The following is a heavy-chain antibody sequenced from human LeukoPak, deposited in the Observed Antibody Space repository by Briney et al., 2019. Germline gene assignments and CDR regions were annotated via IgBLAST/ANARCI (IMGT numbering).Heavy chain of an antibody. CDR1: GFTFSSYA. CDR3: ARKTVMVAAPFDY. D-gene: IGHD2-15*01. J-gene: IGHJ4*02. V-gene: IGHV3-21*01. Sequence: SGGSLRLSCAASGFTFSSYAMSWVRQAPGKGLEWVSSISSYSDYIDYADSVKGRFTISRDNAKNSLYLEMTSLRADDTAIYYCARKTVMVAAPFDYWGQGTLVTVSS. CDR2: ISSYSDYI.